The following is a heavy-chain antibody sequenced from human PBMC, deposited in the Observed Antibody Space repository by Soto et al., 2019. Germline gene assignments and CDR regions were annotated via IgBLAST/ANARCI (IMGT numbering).Heavy chain of an antibody. CDR1: GGSVSSNSDA. D-gene: IGHD6-6*01. CDR3: ARAGSIAARPGDWFDP. J-gene: IGHJ5*02. CDR2: TYYRSKWYN. V-gene: IGHV6-1*01. Sequence: PSPTRARTDAISGGSVSSNSDAWNWIRQSPSRGLEWLGRTYYRSKWYNDYAVSVKSRITINPDTSKNQFSLQLNSVTPEDTAVYYCARAGSIAARPGDWFDPWGQGTLVTVSS.